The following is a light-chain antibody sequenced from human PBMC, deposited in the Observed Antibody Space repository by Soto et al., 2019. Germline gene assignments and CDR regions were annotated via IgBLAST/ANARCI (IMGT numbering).Light chain of an antibody. CDR1: GGDVGAYNY. CDR2: EVS. J-gene: IGLJ1*01. CDR3: SSYGGSSTLYV. Sequence: QSALTQPASVSGSPGQSITISCTGTGGDVGAYNYVSWYQQHLGKAPKFIIYEVSHRPSGVSNRFSGSKSGNTASLTISGLQAEDEADYYCSSYGGSSTLYVFGTGTQLTVL. V-gene: IGLV2-14*01.